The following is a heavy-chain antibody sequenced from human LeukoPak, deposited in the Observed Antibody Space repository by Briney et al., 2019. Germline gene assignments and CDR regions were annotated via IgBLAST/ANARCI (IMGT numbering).Heavy chain of an antibody. J-gene: IGHJ4*02. D-gene: IGHD6-13*01. CDR3: AKTRPLDSSSWSHGDY. CDR1: GFSFDDYD. Sequence: PGGSLRLSCAASGFSFDDYDMHWVRQAPGKGLEWVSGISWNSDIIAYADSVKGRFTISRDNSKNTLYLQMNSLRAEDTAVYYCAKTRPLDSSSWSHGDYWGQGTLVTVSS. CDR2: ISWNSDII. V-gene: IGHV3-9*01.